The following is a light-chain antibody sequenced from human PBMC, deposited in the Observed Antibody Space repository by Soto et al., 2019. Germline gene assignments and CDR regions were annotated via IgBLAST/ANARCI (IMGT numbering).Light chain of an antibody. CDR1: SCYSNYK. CDR3: GADHGSGSNFVVV. J-gene: IGLJ2*01. V-gene: IGLV9-49*01. Sequence: QSVLTQPPSASASLGASVTLTCTLSSCYSNYKVDWYQQRPGKGARFVMRVGTGGIVGSKGDGIPDRFSVLGSGLDRYLTIKNIQDEDESDDHCGADHGSGSNFVVVFGGGTKLTVL. CDR2: VGTGGIVG.